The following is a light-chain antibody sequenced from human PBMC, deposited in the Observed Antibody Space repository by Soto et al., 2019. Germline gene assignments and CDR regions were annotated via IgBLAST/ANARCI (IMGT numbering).Light chain of an antibody. CDR2: DAS. J-gene: IGKJ5*01. CDR1: HTIDTW. CDR3: QQYNSYSPIT. Sequence: RTEYASFLSSSPGDRVTTSCWFCHTIDTWLAWYQQRPGRAPKLLISDASILESGVPSRFSGSGSGTEFTLTISGLQPDAFATYYCQQYNSYSPITFGQGRLLEV. V-gene: IGKV1-5*01.